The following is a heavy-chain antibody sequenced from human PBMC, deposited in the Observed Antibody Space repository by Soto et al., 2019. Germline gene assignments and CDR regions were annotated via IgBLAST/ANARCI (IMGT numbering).Heavy chain of an antibody. CDR2: MSHSGGT. CDR1: GGFVSSGSYY. D-gene: IGHD1-1*01. V-gene: IGHV4-61*01. Sequence: SETPSLTCAVYGGFVSSGSYYWSWIRQPPGKGLEWIGEMSHSGGTHFNPSLKSRVTISVDTSKNQFSLKMSSVTAADTALYYCARVERGTATTVVDAFDIWGPGTMVTVSS. J-gene: IGHJ3*02. CDR3: ARVERGTATTVVDAFDI.